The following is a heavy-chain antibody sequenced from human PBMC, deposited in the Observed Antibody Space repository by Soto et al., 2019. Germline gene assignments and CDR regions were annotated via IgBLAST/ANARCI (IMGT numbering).Heavy chain of an antibody. Sequence: EVQLLESGGGLLQPGGSLRLSCAASGFTFSSXXXXWVRQAPGKGLEWVSTISGSGGSTYYADSLKGRFTISRDNSKNTLFLQMSSQRAEDTAVYYCAKEAVSGWYYFDYWGPGTLVTVSS. CDR3: AKEAVSGWYYFDY. V-gene: IGHV3-23*01. D-gene: IGHD6-19*01. J-gene: IGHJ4*02. CDR2: ISGSGGST. CDR1: GFTFSSXX.